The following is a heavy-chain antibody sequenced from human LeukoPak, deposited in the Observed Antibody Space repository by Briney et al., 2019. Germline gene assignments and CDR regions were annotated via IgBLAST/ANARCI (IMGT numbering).Heavy chain of an antibody. J-gene: IGHJ6*03. CDR1: RDTSSSYA. D-gene: IGHD5-12*01. CDR2: LFPIFGTA. CDR3: ASPSGYDLYYYYMDV. Sequence: GASAKVSCKASRDTSSSYAICWVRPTLGQGLGWVGQLFPIFGTANYAQKFQGRVTITADESTSTAYMELSSLRSEDTAVYYCASPSGYDLYYYYMDVWGKGTTVTVSS. V-gene: IGHV1-69*01.